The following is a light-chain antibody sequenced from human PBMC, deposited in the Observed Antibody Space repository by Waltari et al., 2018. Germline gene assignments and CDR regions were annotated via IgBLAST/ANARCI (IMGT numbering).Light chain of an antibody. Sequence: QSVLTQPPSVSGAPGQRVTISCTGSSSNIGAGYDGHWYQQLPGTAPKLLIYGNSNRPSGVPDRFSGSKSGTSASLAITGLQAEDEADYYCQSYDSSLSGSVFGGGTKLTVL. J-gene: IGLJ2*01. CDR2: GNS. V-gene: IGLV1-40*01. CDR3: QSYDSSLSGSV. CDR1: SSNIGAGYD.